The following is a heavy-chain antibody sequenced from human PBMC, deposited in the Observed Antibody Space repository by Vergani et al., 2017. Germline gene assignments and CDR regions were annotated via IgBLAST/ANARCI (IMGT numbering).Heavy chain of an antibody. CDR2: IYTSGST. J-gene: IGHJ5*02. CDR3: ARGQNMGNWFDP. D-gene: IGHD3-16*01. V-gene: IGHV4-61*02. CDR1: GGSISSGSYY. Sequence: QVQLQESGPGLVKPSLTLSLTCTVSGGSISSGSYYWSWIRQPAGKGLEWIGRIYTSGSTNYNPSLKSRVTISVDTSKNQFSLKLSSVTAADTAVYYCARGQNMGNWFDPWGQGTLVTVSS.